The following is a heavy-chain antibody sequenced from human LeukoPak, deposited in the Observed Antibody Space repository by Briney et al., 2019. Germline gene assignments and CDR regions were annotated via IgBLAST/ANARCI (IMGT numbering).Heavy chain of an antibody. J-gene: IGHJ3*02. V-gene: IGHV3-21*01. CDR2: ISSSSSYI. Sequence: KPGGSLRLSCAASGFTFSSYSMNWVRQAPGKGLEWVSSISSSSSYIYYADSVKGRFTISRDNAKNSLYLQMNSLRAEDTAVYYCAGESTYYDFWSGYYIPSAFGIWGQGTMVTVSS. D-gene: IGHD3-3*01. CDR3: AGESTYYDFWSGYYIPSAFGI. CDR1: GFTFSSYS.